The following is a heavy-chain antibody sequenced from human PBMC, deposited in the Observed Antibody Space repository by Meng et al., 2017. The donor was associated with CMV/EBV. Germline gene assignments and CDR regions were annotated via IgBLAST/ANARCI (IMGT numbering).Heavy chain of an antibody. J-gene: IGHJ4*02. Sequence: ASVKVSCKASGYTFTSYYMHWVRQAPGQGLEWMGIINPSGGSTSYAQKFQGRVTMTRDTSTSTVYMELSSLRSEDPAGYYCARVAARDRYCSSTSCYFCDYWGQGTLVTVSS. CDR2: INPSGGST. D-gene: IGHD2-2*01. CDR1: GYTFTSYY. CDR3: ARVAARDRYCSSTSCYFCDY. V-gene: IGHV1-46*01.